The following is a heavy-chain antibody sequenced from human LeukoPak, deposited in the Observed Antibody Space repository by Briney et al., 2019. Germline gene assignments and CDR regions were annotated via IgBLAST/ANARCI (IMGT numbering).Heavy chain of an antibody. J-gene: IGHJ6*03. CDR2: IYTSGST. V-gene: IGHV4-4*07. D-gene: IGHD3-10*01. CDR1: GGSISSYY. Sequence: SETLSLTCTVSGGSISSYYWSWIRQPAGKGLEWIGRIYTSGSTNYSPSLKSRVTISVDTSKNQFSLKLSSVTAADTAVYYCARVRGRPGVYMDVWGKGTTVTVSS. CDR3: ARVRGRPGVYMDV.